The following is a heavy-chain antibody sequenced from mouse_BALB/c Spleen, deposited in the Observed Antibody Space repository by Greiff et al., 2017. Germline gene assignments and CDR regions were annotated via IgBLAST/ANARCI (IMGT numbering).Heavy chain of an antibody. D-gene: IGHD2-14*01. J-gene: IGHJ1*01. CDR2: IDPFNGGT. CDR1: GYSFTSYY. CDR3: AREDRDWYFDV. Sequence: EVQLQQSGPELMKPGASVKISCKASGYSFTSYYMHWVKQSHGKSLEWIGYIDPFNGGTSYNQKFKGKATLTVDKSSSTAFMHLNSLTSEDSAVYYCAREDRDWYFDVWGAGTTVTVSS. V-gene: IGHV1S135*01.